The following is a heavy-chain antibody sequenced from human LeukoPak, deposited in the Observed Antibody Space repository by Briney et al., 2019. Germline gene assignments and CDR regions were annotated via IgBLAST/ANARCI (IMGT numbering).Heavy chain of an antibody. CDR2: IYYSEST. CDR3: ASTGIVGAKYFDS. D-gene: IGHD1-26*01. V-gene: IGHV4-39*01. CDR1: GDSISSSSYY. J-gene: IGHJ4*02. Sequence: PSETLSLTCTVSGDSISSSSYYWGWIRQPPGKGLEWIGNIYYSESTYYNPSLKSRVTISVDTSKNQFSLKLSSVTAADTAVYYCASTGIVGAKYFDSWGQGTLVTVSS.